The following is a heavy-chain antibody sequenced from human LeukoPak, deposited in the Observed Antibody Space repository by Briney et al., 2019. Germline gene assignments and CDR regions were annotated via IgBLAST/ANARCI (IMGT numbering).Heavy chain of an antibody. Sequence: ASVKVSFTSSGYTFTTYGICWVRQAPGQGLEWMGWISASTGHTKYAQNLQGRVTMTTDTSTSPAYMELRSLRSDDTAVYYCARDGFSSCWPYYLVYWGQGTLVTVSS. V-gene: IGHV1-18*01. CDR1: GYTFTTYG. D-gene: IGHD6-13*01. CDR2: ISASTGHT. CDR3: ARDGFSSCWPYYLVY. J-gene: IGHJ4*02.